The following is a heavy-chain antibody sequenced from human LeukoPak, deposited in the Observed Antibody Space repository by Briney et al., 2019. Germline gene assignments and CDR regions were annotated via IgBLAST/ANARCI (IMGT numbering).Heavy chain of an antibody. D-gene: IGHD2-21*02. CDR2: ITPAGSEK. J-gene: IGHJ4*02. CDR1: RFTFSTNW. CDR3: VSGGDSGY. V-gene: IGHV3-7*03. Sequence: PGGSLRLSCAASRFTFSTNWMGWVRQAPGKGLEWVASITPAGSEKYYANSMKGRFTISRDNAKSSLFLQMNSLRADDTGVYFCVSGGDSGYWGQGTLVTVSS.